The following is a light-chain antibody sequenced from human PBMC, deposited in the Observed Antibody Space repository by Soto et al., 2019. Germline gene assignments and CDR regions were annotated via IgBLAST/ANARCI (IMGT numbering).Light chain of an antibody. CDR1: ERVSDSY. V-gene: IGKV3-20*01. Sequence: EIVLTQSPGTLSLSPGERATLSCKASERVSDSYLAWFQQKPGQPPRLLIYGSSSMATGVPDRFSGRASGTDFTLTISTQQPEDFAVYFCQYYDESSTWTFGQGTKV. CDR2: GSS. CDR3: QYYDESSTWT. J-gene: IGKJ1*01.